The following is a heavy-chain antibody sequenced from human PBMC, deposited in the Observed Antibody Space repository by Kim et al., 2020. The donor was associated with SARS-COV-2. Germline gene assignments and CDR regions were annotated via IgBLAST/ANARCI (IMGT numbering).Heavy chain of an antibody. CDR3: AKNGFLAAYYAMDV. Sequence: GGSLRLSCAASGFTVSSNYMSWVRQAPGKGLEWVSVIYSGRNTYYADSVKGRFTISRDNSKNTLYLQMNNLRVEDTAGYYCAKNGFLAAYYAMDVWGQGT. CDR1: GFTVSSNY. CDR2: IYSGRNT. V-gene: IGHV3-53*01. J-gene: IGHJ6*02. D-gene: IGHD6-25*01.